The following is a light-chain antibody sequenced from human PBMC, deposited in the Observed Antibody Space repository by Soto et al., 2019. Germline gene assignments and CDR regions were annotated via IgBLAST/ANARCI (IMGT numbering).Light chain of an antibody. CDR1: QTISTW. J-gene: IGKJ1*01. CDR3: QQYTKTNIPWM. Sequence: DIQVTQSPPTLSASVGDRVTITCRASQTISTWMAWYQQKPGKAPKLLVYDASTLQSGVASRFSGSGSGTEFTLIISGLQPDDSATYYCQQYTKTNIPWMFGQGTKVEI. CDR2: DAS. V-gene: IGKV1-5*01.